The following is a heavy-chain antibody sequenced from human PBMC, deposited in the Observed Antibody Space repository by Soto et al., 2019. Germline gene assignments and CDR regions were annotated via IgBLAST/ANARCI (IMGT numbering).Heavy chain of an antibody. CDR3: AKNFGVGAIRFSATFDY. Sequence: QVPLVESGGGVVQPGRSLRLSCAASGFTFSSYGMHWVRQAPGKGLEWVAVISYDGSNKYYADSVKGRFTISRDNSKNTLYLQMNSLRAEDTAVYYCAKNFGVGAIRFSATFDYWGQGTLVTVSS. J-gene: IGHJ4*02. CDR1: GFTFSSYG. D-gene: IGHD1-26*01. CDR2: ISYDGSNK. V-gene: IGHV3-30*18.